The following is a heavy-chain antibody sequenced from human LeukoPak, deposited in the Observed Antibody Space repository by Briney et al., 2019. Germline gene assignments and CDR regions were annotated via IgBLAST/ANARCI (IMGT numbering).Heavy chain of an antibody. D-gene: IGHD1-1*01. Sequence: GGSLRLSCEASGFNVSSNYMTWVRQAPGKGLEWVSLIYGDGTTDYADSVKGRFHISRHNSKNTLYLQMNSLRAEDTAVYYCARDQGGTIPDYWGQGTLVTVSS. CDR2: IYGDGTT. CDR1: GFNVSSNY. V-gene: IGHV3-53*04. CDR3: ARDQGGTIPDY. J-gene: IGHJ4*02.